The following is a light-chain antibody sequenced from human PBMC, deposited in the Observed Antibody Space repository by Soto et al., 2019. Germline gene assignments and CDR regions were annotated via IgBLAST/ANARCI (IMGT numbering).Light chain of an antibody. Sequence: QSVLTQPPSASVTPGQRVTISCSGSSSNIGRNYVYWYQQLPGTAPKLLIYRNNQRPSGVPDRFSGSKSGTSASLAISGLRSEDEADYYCATWDDSLSGYVFGSGTKLTVL. J-gene: IGLJ1*01. CDR2: RNN. V-gene: IGLV1-47*01. CDR1: SSNIGRNY. CDR3: ATWDDSLSGYV.